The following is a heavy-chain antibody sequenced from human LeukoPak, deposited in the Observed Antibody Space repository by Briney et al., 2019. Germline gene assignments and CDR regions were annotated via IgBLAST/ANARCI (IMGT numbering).Heavy chain of an antibody. J-gene: IGHJ4*02. CDR1: GGSISSSSYY. V-gene: IGHV4-39*07. D-gene: IGHD6-6*01. CDR3: ARGSIVARTFDY. CDR2: IYYRGST. Sequence: SETLSLTCTVSGGSISSSSYYWRWIRQPPGKGLERIGSIYYRGSTYYYPSLKSRVTNSLATSNNQFSLKLSSVNAADTAVYYCARGSIVARTFDYWGQGTLVTVSS.